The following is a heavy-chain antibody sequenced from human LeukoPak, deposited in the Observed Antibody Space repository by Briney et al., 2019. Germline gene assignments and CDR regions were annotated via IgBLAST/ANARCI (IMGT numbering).Heavy chain of an antibody. CDR2: VSYNAGTI. D-gene: IGHD2-21*02. CDR3: ARDKNLLAYYGGACYVDAFDI. V-gene: IGHV3-48*03. J-gene: IGHJ3*02. CDR1: GFTFSNYE. Sequence: PGGSLRLSCAASGFTFSNYEMNWVRQAPGKGLEWVSYVSYNAGTIYYADSVKGRFTISRDNAKNSLYLQMNSLRAEDTAVYYCARDKNLLAYYGGACYVDAFDIWGQGTMVAVSS.